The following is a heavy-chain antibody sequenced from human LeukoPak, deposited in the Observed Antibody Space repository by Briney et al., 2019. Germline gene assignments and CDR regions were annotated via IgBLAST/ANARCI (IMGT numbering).Heavy chain of an antibody. CDR3: AKSGGENYYYYYMDV. V-gene: IGHV3-30*02. Sequence: GGSLRLSCGASGFTFSSFGMHWVRQAPGKGLEWVAFIRFDGSNKYYADSVKGRFTISRDNSKNTLFLQVNSLRAEDTAVYYCAKSGGENYYYYYMDVWGKGTTVTISS. D-gene: IGHD3-10*01. J-gene: IGHJ6*03. CDR2: IRFDGSNK. CDR1: GFTFSSFG.